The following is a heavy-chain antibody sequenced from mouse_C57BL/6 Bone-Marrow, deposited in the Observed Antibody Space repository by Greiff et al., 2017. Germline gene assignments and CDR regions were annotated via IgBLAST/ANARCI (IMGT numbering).Heavy chain of an antibody. Sequence: VKVVESGAELARPGASVKLSCKASGYTFTSYGISWVKQRTGQGLEWIGEIYPRSGNTYYNEKFKGKATLTADKSSSTAYMELRSLTSEDSAVYFCAREGWLPYREDYWGQGTSVTVSS. CDR2: IYPRSGNT. CDR1: GYTFTSYG. V-gene: IGHV1-81*01. CDR3: AREGWLPYREDY. J-gene: IGHJ4*01. D-gene: IGHD2-3*01.